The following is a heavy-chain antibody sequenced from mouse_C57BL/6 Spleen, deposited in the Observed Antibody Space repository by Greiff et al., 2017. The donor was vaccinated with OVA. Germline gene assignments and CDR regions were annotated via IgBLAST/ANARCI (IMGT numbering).Heavy chain of an antibody. CDR2: IYPRDGST. J-gene: IGHJ3*01. V-gene: IGHV1-78*01. D-gene: IGHD2-1*01. CDR3: ARSGYDNYVTWFAY. Sequence: VQLQQSDAELVKPGASVKISCKASGYNFTDHTIHWVKQRPEQGLEWIGNIYPRDGSTKYNAKFKGKATLTADKSSSTAYMQLNSLTSEDSAVYSGARSGYDNYVTWFAYWGQGTLVTVSA. CDR1: GYNFTDHT.